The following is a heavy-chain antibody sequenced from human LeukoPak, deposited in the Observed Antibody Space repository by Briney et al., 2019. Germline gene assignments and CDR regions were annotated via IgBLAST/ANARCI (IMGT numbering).Heavy chain of an antibody. J-gene: IGHJ4*02. CDR3: ARRSSEEYFDY. D-gene: IGHD2-2*01. CDR2: IIPIFGTA. CDR1: GGTFSSYA. V-gene: IGHV1-69*06. Sequence: ASVTVSCKASGGTFSSYAISWVRQAPGQGLEWMGGIIPIFGTANYAQEFQGRVTITADKSTSTAYMELSSLRSEDTAVYYCARRSSEEYFDYWGQGTLVTVSS.